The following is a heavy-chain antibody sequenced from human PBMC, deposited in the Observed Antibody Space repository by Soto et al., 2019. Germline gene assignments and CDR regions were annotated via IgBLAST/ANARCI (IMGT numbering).Heavy chain of an antibody. J-gene: IGHJ4*02. D-gene: IGHD2-15*01. V-gene: IGHV3-30*18. CDR2: ISYDGSNK. CDR3: AKDRGGRGRWNSFDY. Sequence: GGSLRLSCAASGFTFSSYGMHWVRQAPGKGLEWVAVISYDGSNKYYADSVKGRFTISSDNSKNTRYLQMNSLRAEDTAVYYCAKDRGGRGRWNSFDYWGQGTLVTVSS. CDR1: GFTFSSYG.